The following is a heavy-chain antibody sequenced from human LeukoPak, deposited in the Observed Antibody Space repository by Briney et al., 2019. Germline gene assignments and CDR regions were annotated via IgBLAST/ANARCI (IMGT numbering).Heavy chain of an antibody. CDR1: GFTFSSYA. V-gene: IGHV3-23*01. D-gene: IGHD1-26*01. Sequence: GGSLRLSCVASGFTFSSYAMSWVRQAPGKGLEWVSAISGSGVTTHYAGSVRGRFSISRDNSKNTLYLQMNSLRAEDTALYYCAKKVVVGATSPYSDFQDWGQGTLVTVSS. CDR2: ISGSGVTT. CDR3: AKKVVVGATSPYSDFQD. J-gene: IGHJ1*01.